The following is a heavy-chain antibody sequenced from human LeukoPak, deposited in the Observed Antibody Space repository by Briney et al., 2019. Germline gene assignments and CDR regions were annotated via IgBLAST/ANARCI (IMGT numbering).Heavy chain of an antibody. CDR2: IKEDGSEK. D-gene: IGHD6-13*01. Sequence: GGSLRLSCAASGFTFSNYWMSWVRQAPGKGLEWVANIKEDGSEKYYVDSVNGRFTISRDNARNSLYLQMNSLRAEDTAVYYCASGRQLGHWGQGTLVSDPS. V-gene: IGHV3-7*01. CDR1: GFTFSNYW. CDR3: ASGRQLGH. J-gene: IGHJ4*02.